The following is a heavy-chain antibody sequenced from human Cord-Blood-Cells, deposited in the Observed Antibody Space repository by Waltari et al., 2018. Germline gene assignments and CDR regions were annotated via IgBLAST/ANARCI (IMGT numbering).Heavy chain of an antibody. CDR1: GGSFSGYS. CDR3: ARGRLMGNCSSTSCYMNYFDY. CDR2: INHSGST. D-gene: IGHD2-2*02. V-gene: IGHV4-34*01. J-gene: IGHJ4*02. Sequence: QVQLQQWGAGLLKPSEPLSLTCAVYGGSFSGYSWSWIRQPPGTGLEWIGEINHSGSTNYNPSLKSRVTISVDTSKNQFSLKLSSVTAADTAVYYCARGRLMGNCSSTSCYMNYFDYWGQGTLVTVSS.